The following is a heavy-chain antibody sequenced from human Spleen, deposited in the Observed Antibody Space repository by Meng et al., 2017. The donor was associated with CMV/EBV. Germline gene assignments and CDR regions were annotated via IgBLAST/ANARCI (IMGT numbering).Heavy chain of an antibody. Sequence: GSISSSSDYCGWIRRPPGKGLAWIGSIYYSGSTYYNPSLKSRVSISLDTSKNQFSLNLSSVAAADTAVYYCARDILLLFGTPTWFDPWGQGTLVTVSS. CDR3: ARDILLLFGTPTWFDP. CDR2: IYYSGST. J-gene: IGHJ5*02. D-gene: IGHD3-3*01. CDR1: GSISSSSDY. V-gene: IGHV4-39*07.